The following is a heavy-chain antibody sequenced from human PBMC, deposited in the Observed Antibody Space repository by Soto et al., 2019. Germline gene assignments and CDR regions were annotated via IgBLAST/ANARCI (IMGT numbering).Heavy chain of an antibody. D-gene: IGHD3-16*01. CDR1: GGSISSSNW. V-gene: IGHV4-4*02. CDR3: ARYGGDHFYGVDV. J-gene: IGHJ6*02. CDR2: ISHTRRP. Sequence: QVQLQESRPGLVKPSGTLSLTCAVSGGSISSSNWWTWVRQPPGKGLEGSGEISHTRRPNYSPSHKGPVTSAVDKFKDEFSLNVTYVTATDRAFYYWARYGGDHFYGVDVWGQGTTVNVSS.